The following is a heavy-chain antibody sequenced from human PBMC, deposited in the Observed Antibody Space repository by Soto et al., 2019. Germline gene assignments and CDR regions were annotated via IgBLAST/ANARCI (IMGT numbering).Heavy chain of an antibody. CDR2: IIPIFGTA. CDR1: GGTFSSYA. V-gene: IGHV1-69*06. D-gene: IGHD3-3*01. J-gene: IGHJ6*02. CDR3: ARAVPRRFLEWFWAYGMDV. Sequence: QVQLVQSGAEVKKPGSSVKVSCKASGGTFSSYAISWVRQAPGQGLEWMGGIIPIFGTANYAQKFQGRVTITADKSTSTAYMELSSLRSEDTAVYYCARAVPRRFLEWFWAYGMDVWGQGTTVTVSS.